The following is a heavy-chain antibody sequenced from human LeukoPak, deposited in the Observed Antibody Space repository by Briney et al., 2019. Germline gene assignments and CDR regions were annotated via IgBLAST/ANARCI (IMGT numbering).Heavy chain of an antibody. CDR3: VKDQSSGSPVYYFDY. Sequence: GGSLKLSCSASGFTFSSYAMHWVRQAPGKGLEYVSAISSNGGSTYYADSVKGRFTISRDNSKNTLYLQMSSLRAEDTAVYYCVKDQSSGSPVYYFDYWGQGTLVTVSS. D-gene: IGHD1-26*01. V-gene: IGHV3-64D*06. CDR2: ISSNGGST. J-gene: IGHJ4*02. CDR1: GFTFSSYA.